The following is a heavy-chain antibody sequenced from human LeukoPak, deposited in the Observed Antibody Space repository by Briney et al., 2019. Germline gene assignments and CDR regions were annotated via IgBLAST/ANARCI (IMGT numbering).Heavy chain of an antibody. V-gene: IGHV3-48*04. CDR1: GFTFSSYS. CDR2: ISSSSSTI. Sequence: GGSLRLSCAASGFTFSSYSMNWVRQAPGKGLEWVSYISSSSSTIYYADSVKGRFTISRDNAKNSLYLQMNSLRAEDTAVYYCARESRPAGLDGSYNYWGQGTLVTVSS. D-gene: IGHD1-26*01. CDR3: ARESRPAGLDGSYNY. J-gene: IGHJ4*02.